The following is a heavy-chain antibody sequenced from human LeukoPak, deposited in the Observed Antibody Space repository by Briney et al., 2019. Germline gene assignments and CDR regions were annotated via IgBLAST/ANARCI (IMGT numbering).Heavy chain of an antibody. V-gene: IGHV3-11*01. J-gene: IGHJ6*02. CDR3: ARGIRLSSGWVYYYYGMDV. D-gene: IGHD6-19*01. Sequence: PGGSLRLSCAASGFTFSDYYMSWIRQAPGKGLEWVSYISSSGSTIYYADSVKGRFTISRDNAKNSLYLQMNSLRAEDTAVYYCARGIRLSSGWVYYYYGMDVWGQGTTVTVSS. CDR2: ISSSGSTI. CDR1: GFTFSDYY.